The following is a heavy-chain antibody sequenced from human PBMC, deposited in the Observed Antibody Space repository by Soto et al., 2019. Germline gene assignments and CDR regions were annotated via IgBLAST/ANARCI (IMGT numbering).Heavy chain of an antibody. J-gene: IGHJ6*02. V-gene: IGHV6-1*01. CDR3: ARDLVPEWLVLYYYYYGMDV. CDR2: TYYRSKWYN. D-gene: IGHD6-19*01. CDR1: GDSVSSNSAA. Sequence: SQTLSLTCAISGDSVSSNSAAWNWIRQSPSRGLEWLGRTYYRSKWYNDYAVSVKSRITINPDTSKNQFSLQLNSVTPEDTAVYYCARDLVPEWLVLYYYYYGMDVWGQGTTVTVSS.